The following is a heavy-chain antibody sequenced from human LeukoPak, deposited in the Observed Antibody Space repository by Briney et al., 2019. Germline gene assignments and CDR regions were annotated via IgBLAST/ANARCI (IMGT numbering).Heavy chain of an antibody. V-gene: IGHV4-59*01. CDR2: IYYSGST. J-gene: IGHJ3*02. CDR3: ARAGGVVPAAIFPNDHDAFDI. Sequence: SETLSLTCTVSGGSLSSYYWSWIRQPPGKGLEWIGYIYYSGSTNYNPSLKSRVTISVHTSKNQFSLKLSSVTAADTAVYYCARAGGVVPAAIFPNDHDAFDIWGQGTMVTVSS. CDR1: GGSLSSYY. D-gene: IGHD2-2*02.